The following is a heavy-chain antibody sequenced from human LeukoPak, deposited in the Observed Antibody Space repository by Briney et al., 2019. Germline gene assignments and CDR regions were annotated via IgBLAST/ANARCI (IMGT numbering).Heavy chain of an antibody. D-gene: IGHD2-21*01. CDR3: AKAPVWNYYYGLDV. CDR1: GFTFSSYW. J-gene: IGHJ6*02. Sequence: PGGSLRLSCAASGFTFSSYWMSWVRQAPGKGLEWVANIKQDGSEKYYVDSVKGRFTISRDNAKNSLYLQMNSLRAEDAGVYYAAKAPVWNYYYGLDVWGQGTTVTVSS. V-gene: IGHV3-7*03. CDR2: IKQDGSEK.